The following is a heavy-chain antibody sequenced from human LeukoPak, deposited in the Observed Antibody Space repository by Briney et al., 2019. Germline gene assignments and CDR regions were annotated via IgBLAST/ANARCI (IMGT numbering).Heavy chain of an antibody. CDR3: ARASYSYDINGWVPFDY. CDR2: IYTSGST. D-gene: IGHD3-22*01. V-gene: IGHV4-61*02. J-gene: IGHJ4*02. CDR1: GSSISSGDNY. Sequence: PSETLSLTCTVSGSSISSGDNYWSWLRQPAGKGLEWIGRIYTSGSTNYNPSLKSRVTISGDTSKNQFSLRLSSVTAADTAVYYCARASYSYDINGWVPFDYWGQGTLVTVSS.